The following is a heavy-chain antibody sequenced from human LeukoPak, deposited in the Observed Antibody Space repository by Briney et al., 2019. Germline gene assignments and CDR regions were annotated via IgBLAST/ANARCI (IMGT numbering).Heavy chain of an antibody. J-gene: IGHJ6*03. V-gene: IGHV1-2*02. CDR2: INPNSGGT. CDR3: AREVITMVRGDDLLRYMDV. D-gene: IGHD3-10*01. Sequence: ASVKVSCKASGYTFTGYYMHWVRQAPGQGLEWMGWINPNSGGTNYAQKFQGRVTMTRDTSISTAYMELSRLRSDDTAVYYCAREVITMVRGDDLLRYMDVWGKGTTVTVSS. CDR1: GYTFTGYY.